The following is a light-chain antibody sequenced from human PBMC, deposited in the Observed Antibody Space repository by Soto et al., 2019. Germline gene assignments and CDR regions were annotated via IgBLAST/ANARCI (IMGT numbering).Light chain of an antibody. CDR2: AAS. J-gene: IGKJ2*01. CDR3: QQANSFPPT. CDR1: QGISNW. V-gene: IGKV1-12*01. Sequence: DIQMTQSPSSVSASVGDRVTITCRASQGISNWLAWYQQKPGKAPNLLIFAASSLQSGVPSRFSGSVSGTDFTLTISDLQPEDFSTYYCQQANSFPPTFGQGTKLEIK.